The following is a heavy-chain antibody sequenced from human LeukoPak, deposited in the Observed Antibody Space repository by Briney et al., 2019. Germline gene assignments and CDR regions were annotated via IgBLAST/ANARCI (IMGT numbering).Heavy chain of an antibody. CDR2: VYTSGST. J-gene: IGHJ3*02. V-gene: IGHV4-4*07. D-gene: IGHD1-7*01. CDR1: GGSISGYY. CDR3: ARLITGTTTAFDI. Sequence: PSETLSLTCSVSGGSISGYYWTWIRQPAGKGLEWIGRVYTSGSTHYNPSLKTRLTMSVDTSKNQFSLKLSSVTAADTAVYYCARLITGTTTAFDIWGQGTMVTVSS.